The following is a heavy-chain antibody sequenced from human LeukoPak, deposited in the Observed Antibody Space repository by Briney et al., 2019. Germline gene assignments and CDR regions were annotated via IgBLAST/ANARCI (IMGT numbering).Heavy chain of an antibody. CDR3: ARGRGSYYV. J-gene: IGHJ4*02. V-gene: IGHV4-34*01. CDR2: INHSGST. D-gene: IGHD1-26*01. CDR1: GGSFSGYH. Sequence: PSETLSLTCAVYGGSFSGYHWSWIRQPPWKGLEWIGEINHSGSTNYNPSLKSRVTISVDTSKNQFSLKLSSVTAADTAVYYCARGRGSYYVWGQGTLVTVSS.